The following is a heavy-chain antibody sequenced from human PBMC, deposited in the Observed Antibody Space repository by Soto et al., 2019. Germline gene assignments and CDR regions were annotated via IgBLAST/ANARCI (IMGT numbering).Heavy chain of an antibody. Sequence: QVQLQESGPGLVKASQTLSLTCTVSGGSVNTGGYSWSWIRQHPQKGLEWIGFIYYSGTTYYSPSLRSRLTIALDKSKNQFSLKLSSVTAADTAVYYCARESDDLRYFDSWGQGTLVTVSS. CDR2: IYYSGTT. CDR1: GGSVNTGGYS. D-gene: IGHD4-17*01. J-gene: IGHJ4*02. CDR3: ARESDDLRYFDS. V-gene: IGHV4-31*03.